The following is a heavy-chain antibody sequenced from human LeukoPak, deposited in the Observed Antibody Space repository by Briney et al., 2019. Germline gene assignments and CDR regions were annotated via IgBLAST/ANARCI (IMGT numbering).Heavy chain of an antibody. Sequence: ASVKVSCKASGYTFTSYGISWVRQAPGQGLEWMGWISAYNGNTNYAQKLQGRVTMTTDTPTSTAYMELRSLRSDDTAVYYCARDRTEGGSGYYIFWGQGTLVTVSS. V-gene: IGHV1-18*01. J-gene: IGHJ4*02. D-gene: IGHD3-22*01. CDR1: GYTFTSYG. CDR2: ISAYNGNT. CDR3: ARDRTEGGSGYYIF.